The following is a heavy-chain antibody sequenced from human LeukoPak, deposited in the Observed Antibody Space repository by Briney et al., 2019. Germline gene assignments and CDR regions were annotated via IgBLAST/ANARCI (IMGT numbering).Heavy chain of an antibody. J-gene: IGHJ5*02. CDR1: GFTVSSNY. D-gene: IGHD3-22*01. CDR2: IYSGGST. CDR3: ARLKFTTITMIVVVPEGFDP. Sequence: GGSLRPSCAASGFTVSSNYMSWVRQAPGKGLEWVSVIYSGGSTYYADSVKGRFTISRDNSKNTLYLQMNSLRAEDTAVYYCARLKFTTITMIVVVPEGFDPWGQGTLVTVSS. V-gene: IGHV3-66*01.